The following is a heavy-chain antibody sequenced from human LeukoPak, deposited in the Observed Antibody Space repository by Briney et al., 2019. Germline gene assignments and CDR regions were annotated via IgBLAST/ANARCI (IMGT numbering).Heavy chain of an antibody. CDR1: GYTFTSHY. J-gene: IGHJ4*02. CDR2: INPSGGST. D-gene: IGHD4-23*01. Sequence: ASVKVSCKASGYTFTSHYMHWVRQAPGQGLEWMGIINPSGGSTSYAQKFQGRVTMTRDTSTSTVYMELSSLRSEDTAVYYCARDQPHGGHFDYWGQGTLVTVSS. CDR3: ARDQPHGGHFDY. V-gene: IGHV1-46*01.